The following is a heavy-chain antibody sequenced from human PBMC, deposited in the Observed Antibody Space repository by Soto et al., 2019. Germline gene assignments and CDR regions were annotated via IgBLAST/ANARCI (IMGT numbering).Heavy chain of an antibody. V-gene: IGHV1-18*04. J-gene: IGHJ4*02. CDR3: AREFRSRDIAAAGPFDY. CDR1: GYTFTSYG. D-gene: IGHD6-13*01. Sequence: ASVKVSCKASGYTFTSYGISWVRQAPGQGLEWMGWISAYNGNTNYAQKLQGRVTMTTDTSTSTAYMELRSLRSDDTAVYYCAREFRSRDIAAAGPFDYWGQGTLVTVS. CDR2: ISAYNGNT.